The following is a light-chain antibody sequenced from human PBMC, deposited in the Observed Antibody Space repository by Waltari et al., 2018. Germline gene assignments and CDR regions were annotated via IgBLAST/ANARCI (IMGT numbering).Light chain of an antibody. Sequence: QTVLTQPPSASGTPGQRVTISCSGSSSNIGSNLVNWYQQLPGTAPKLLAYRNNQRPSGVPDRFSGSKSGTSASLAISGLQSEDEADYYCAAWDDSLSGKVFGGGTKLTVL. CDR3: AAWDDSLSGKV. CDR2: RNN. J-gene: IGLJ3*02. V-gene: IGLV1-44*01. CDR1: SSNIGSNL.